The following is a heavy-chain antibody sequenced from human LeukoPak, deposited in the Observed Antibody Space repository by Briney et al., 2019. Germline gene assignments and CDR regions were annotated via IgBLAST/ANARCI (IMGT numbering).Heavy chain of an antibody. D-gene: IGHD1-26*01. CDR3: AREYSGSQDGFDI. CDR2: IYYSGTT. V-gene: IGHV4-39*07. CDR1: GGSISGSNYY. J-gene: IGHJ3*02. Sequence: PSETLSLTCTVSGGSISGSNYYWDWIRQPPGKGLEWIGEIYYSGTTYSNPSLKSRVTISVDTSKNQFSLKLSSVTAADTAVYYCAREYSGSQDGFDIWGQGTMVTVSS.